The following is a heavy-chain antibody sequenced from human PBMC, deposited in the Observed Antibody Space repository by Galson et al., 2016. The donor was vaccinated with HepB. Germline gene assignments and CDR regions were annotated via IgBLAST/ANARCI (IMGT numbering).Heavy chain of an antibody. CDR2: VHYSERT. J-gene: IGHJ4*02. CDR1: GASIISHY. V-gene: IGHV4-59*11. D-gene: IGHD1-1*01. CDR3: TKYNWNAESEY. Sequence: SETLSLTCTVSGASIISHYWSWIRQPPGKGLEWIGNVHYSERTNYNPFLESRITTSVDTSKNQFSLRLSSVTAADAAVYFCTKYNWNAESEYWGQGIPVTVSS.